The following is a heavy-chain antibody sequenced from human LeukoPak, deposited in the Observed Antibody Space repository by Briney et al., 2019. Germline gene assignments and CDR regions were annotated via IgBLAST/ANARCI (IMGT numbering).Heavy chain of an antibody. CDR1: GIPFSDYY. CDR2: ISSSSSYT. D-gene: IGHD6-13*01. V-gene: IGHV3-11*03. Sequence: GGSLRLSCVVSGIPFSDYYMNWVRQAPGKGLEWISYISSSSSYTDYADSVKGRFTISRDNAKSALYLQMNSLRLEDTAVYYCAAGTAADFWGQGTLVTVSS. CDR3: AAGTAADF. J-gene: IGHJ4*02.